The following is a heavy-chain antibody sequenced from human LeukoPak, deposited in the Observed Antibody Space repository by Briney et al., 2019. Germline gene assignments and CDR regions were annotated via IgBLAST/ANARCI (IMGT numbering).Heavy chain of an antibody. CDR1: GFTFSSYA. Sequence: GGSLRLSCAASGFTFSSYAMSWVRQAPGKGLEWVSSISSSGGRTYYTDSVKGRFTISRDNSKITLYLQMNSLRAEDTAVYYCAKARSYNFEYYFDYWGQGTLVTVSS. CDR3: AKARSYNFEYYFDY. D-gene: IGHD5-24*01. V-gene: IGHV3-23*01. CDR2: ISSSGGRT. J-gene: IGHJ4*02.